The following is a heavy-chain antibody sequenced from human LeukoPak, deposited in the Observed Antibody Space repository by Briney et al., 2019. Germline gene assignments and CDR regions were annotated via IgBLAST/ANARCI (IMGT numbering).Heavy chain of an antibody. D-gene: IGHD4-11*01. CDR2: IRSKAYGGTT. CDR1: GFTFGDYT. J-gene: IGHJ6*03. Sequence: PGGSLRLSCTASGFTFGDYTMSWVRQAPGKELEWVGFIRSKAYGGTTEYAASVKGRFTISRDDSKSIAYLQMNSLKTEDTAEYYCTRDLDYNYYYYYMDVWGKGTTVTVSS. CDR3: TRDLDYNYYYYYMDV. V-gene: IGHV3-49*04.